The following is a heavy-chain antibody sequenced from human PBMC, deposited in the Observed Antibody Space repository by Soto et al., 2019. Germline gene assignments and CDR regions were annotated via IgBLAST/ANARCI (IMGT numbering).Heavy chain of an antibody. CDR1: AFIFSNYG. V-gene: IGHV3-30*03. CDR2: ISYDGTSK. CDR3: ASGRYCSGGTCSDFDY. J-gene: IGHJ4*02. Sequence: QVQLVESGGGVVQPGRSLTLSCSASAFIFSNYGMHWVRQAPGKGLEWVAFISYDGTSKYSADSVKGRFTISRDNTKNTLSLQMNGLRTEDTAVYYCASGRYCSGGTCSDFDYWGQGTLVTVSS. D-gene: IGHD2-15*01.